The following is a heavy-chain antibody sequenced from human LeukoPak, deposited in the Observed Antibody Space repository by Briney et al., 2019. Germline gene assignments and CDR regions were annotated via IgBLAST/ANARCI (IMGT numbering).Heavy chain of an antibody. CDR2: ISAYNGNT. V-gene: IGHV1-18*01. CDR1: DYTFTSYT. J-gene: IGHJ4*02. Sequence: GASVKVSCKASDYTFTSYTISWVRQAPGRGLEWMGWISAYNGNTNYAQKLQGRVTMSIDTSTTTAYMELRSLRSDDTAVYYCARESSGWYDYWGQGTLVTVSS. CDR3: ARESSGWYDY. D-gene: IGHD6-19*01.